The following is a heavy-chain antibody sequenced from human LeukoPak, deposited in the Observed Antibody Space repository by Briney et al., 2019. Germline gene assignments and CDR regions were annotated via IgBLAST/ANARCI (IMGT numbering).Heavy chain of an antibody. D-gene: IGHD4-17*01. Sequence: GGSLRLSCAASAFPFSSYGMHWVRQAPGKGLEWVAVIWHDGSHKYYADSVKGRFTISRDNSKNTLYLQMNSLRAEDTAVYYCANPTPDDDYGDYWDYWGQGTLVTVSS. J-gene: IGHJ4*02. CDR1: AFPFSSYG. CDR2: IWHDGSHK. CDR3: ANPTPDDDYGDYWDY. V-gene: IGHV3-33*06.